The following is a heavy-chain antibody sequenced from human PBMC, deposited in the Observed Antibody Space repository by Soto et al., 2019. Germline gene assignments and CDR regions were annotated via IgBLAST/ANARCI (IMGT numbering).Heavy chain of an antibody. D-gene: IGHD1-1*01. CDR2: INPSKGA. Sequence: QAHLQQWGAGLVRPSETLSLTCAVYGESVSDSYWTWIRRSPGRGLEWLGEINPSKGATYNPSLKVRCSISLDTLNRQLSLKLFAATAADTAVYYCARGFMEGAFKGGRRSYYWFLDLWGRGTLVAVSS. V-gene: IGHV4-34*01. J-gene: IGHJ2*01. CDR1: GESVSDSY. CDR3: ARGFMEGAFKGGRRSYYWFLDL.